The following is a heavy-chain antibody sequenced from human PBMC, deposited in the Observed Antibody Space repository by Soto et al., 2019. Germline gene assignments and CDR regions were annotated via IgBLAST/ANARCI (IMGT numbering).Heavy chain of an antibody. J-gene: IGHJ4*02. Sequence: QVQLVQSGAEVKKPGASVKVSCKASGYPFTSYYVHWVRQAPGQGLEWMGFINPSSGSTSYAQKFQCRVTMNRDTSTSTFYMEVSRLRSEDTAVYYCAREMYTTRGSPFDYWGQRTLVTVSS. V-gene: IGHV1-46*01. D-gene: IGHD3-16*01. CDR3: AREMYTTRGSPFDY. CDR2: INPSSGST. CDR1: GYPFTSYY.